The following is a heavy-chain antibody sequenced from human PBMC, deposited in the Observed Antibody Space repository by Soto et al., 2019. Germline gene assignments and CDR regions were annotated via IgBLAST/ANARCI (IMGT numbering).Heavy chain of an antibody. V-gene: IGHV3-13*01. J-gene: IGHJ4*02. D-gene: IGHD3-10*01. Sequence: EVQLVESGGGLVQPGGSLRLSCAASGFTFSSYAMHWVRQATGKGLEWVSAIGTAGDTYYPGSVKGRFTISRENAKNSLYLQMNSLRAGDTAVYYCARTHYGSGSYWFDYWGQGTLVTVSS. CDR1: GFTFSSYA. CDR3: ARTHYGSGSYWFDY. CDR2: IGTAGDT.